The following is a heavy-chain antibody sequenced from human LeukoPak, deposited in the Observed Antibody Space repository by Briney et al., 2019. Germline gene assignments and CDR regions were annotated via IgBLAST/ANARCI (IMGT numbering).Heavy chain of an antibody. V-gene: IGHV1-18*01. CDR3: ARISYYYDRSGYDY. J-gene: IGHJ4*02. D-gene: IGHD3-22*01. CDR1: GYTFTSYS. CDR2: ISAYNGST. Sequence: ASVKVSCKASGYTFTSYSISWVRQAPGQGLEWMGWISAYNGSTNYAQKLQGRVTMTTDTSTSTAYMELRSLRSDDTAVYYCARISYYYDRSGYDYWGQGTLVTVSS.